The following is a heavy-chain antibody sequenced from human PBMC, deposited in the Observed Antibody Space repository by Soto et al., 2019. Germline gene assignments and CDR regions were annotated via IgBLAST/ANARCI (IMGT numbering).Heavy chain of an antibody. V-gene: IGHV3-21*01. Sequence: GGSLRLSCAASGFTFSTYSLTWVRQAPGKGLEWVSSISSSSSYISYPDSVKGRFTISRDNAKNSLYLQMNSLRAEDTAVYYCARDKDTSYFVLDYWGQGTLVTVSS. CDR3: ARDKDTSYFVLDY. J-gene: IGHJ4*02. D-gene: IGHD5-18*01. CDR2: ISSSSSYI. CDR1: GFTFSTYS.